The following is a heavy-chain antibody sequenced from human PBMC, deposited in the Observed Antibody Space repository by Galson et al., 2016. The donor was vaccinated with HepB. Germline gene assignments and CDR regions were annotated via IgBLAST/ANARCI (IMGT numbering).Heavy chain of an antibody. V-gene: IGHV3-33*01. CDR3: ARGHEPYDVWGRNSIDY. CDR2: IWYDGSNE. D-gene: IGHD3-10*02. J-gene: IGHJ4*02. Sequence: SLRLSCAASGFTFNTFVMHWVRQAPGKGLEWVAGIWYDGSNEYYADSVKGRFTISRDDSKNTLFLQMSSLRAVDTGIYYCARGHEPYDVWGRNSIDYWGQGTLVTVSS. CDR1: GFTFNTFV.